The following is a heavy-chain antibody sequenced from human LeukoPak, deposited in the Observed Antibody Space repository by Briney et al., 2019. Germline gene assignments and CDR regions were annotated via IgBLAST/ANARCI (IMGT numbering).Heavy chain of an antibody. V-gene: IGHV4-59*08. J-gene: IGHJ4*02. CDR3: ARHAVVEVPSGPDYVWADYRYTPKHFDS. CDR1: GGSISRYY. CDR2: IFHNGRT. Sequence: PSETLSLTCTIAGGSISRYYWSWIRQPPRRGLEWIGYIFHNGRTKYNPSLKSRVTIPVDTAKNHFSLKLTSLTAADTAVYYCARHAVVEVPSGPDYVWADYRYTPKHFDSWGQGTLVTVSS. D-gene: IGHD3-16*02.